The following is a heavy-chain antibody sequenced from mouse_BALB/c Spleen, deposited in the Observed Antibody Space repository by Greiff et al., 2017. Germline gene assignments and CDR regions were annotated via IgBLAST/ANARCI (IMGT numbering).Heavy chain of an antibody. V-gene: IGHV5-17*02. CDR3: ARGDEDAMDY. D-gene: IGHD3-3*01. Sequence: EVQGVESGGGLVQPGGSRKLSCAASGFTFSSFGMHWDRQAPEKGLEWVAYISSGSSTIYYADTVKGRFTISRDNPKNTLFLQMTSLRSEDTAMYYCARGDEDAMDYWGQGTSVTVSS. J-gene: IGHJ4*01. CDR2: ISSGSSTI. CDR1: GFTFSSFG.